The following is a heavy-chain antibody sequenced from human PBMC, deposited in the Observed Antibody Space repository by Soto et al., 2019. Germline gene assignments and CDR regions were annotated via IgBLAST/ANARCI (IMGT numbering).Heavy chain of an antibody. CDR1: GFTFTPYG. Sequence: QVQLVESGGGVVQPGRSLRLSCAASGFTFTPYGMHWVRQAPGKGLEWVAVISYDGSNKYYADSVKGRFTISRDNSKNTLYLQMNSLGAEDTALYYCEKGARVVAASQTDYWGQGTLVTVSS. D-gene: IGHD2-15*01. CDR2: ISYDGSNK. J-gene: IGHJ4*02. CDR3: EKGARVVAASQTDY. V-gene: IGHV3-30*18.